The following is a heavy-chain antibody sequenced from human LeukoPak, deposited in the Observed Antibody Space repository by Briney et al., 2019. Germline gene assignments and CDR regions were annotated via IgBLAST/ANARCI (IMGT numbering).Heavy chain of an antibody. J-gene: IGHJ3*01. CDR1: GFSFGTYG. CDR2: LDGSGASI. V-gene: IGHV3-23*01. CDR3: AKDSPILTV. Sequence: PGGSLRLSCAASGFSFGTYGMSWVRQGPGKGLEWVSALDGSGASIYYADSVKGRFTISRDNSKNTLFLQMNSLRAEDTAVYYCAKDSPILTVWGQGTMVTVSS. D-gene: IGHD3-9*01.